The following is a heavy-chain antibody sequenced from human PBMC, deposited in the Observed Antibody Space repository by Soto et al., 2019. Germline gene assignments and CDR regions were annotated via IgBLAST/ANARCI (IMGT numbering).Heavy chain of an antibody. D-gene: IGHD2-2*01. CDR1: GFTFSSYA. CDR2: ISYDGSNK. J-gene: IGHJ5*02. Sequence: QVQLVESGGGVVQPGRSLRLSCAASGFTFSSYAMHWVRQAPGKGLEWVAVISYDGSNKYYADSVKGRFTISRDNSKNTRYLQMNSLRAEDTAVYYCARGQLLPVGWFDPWGQGTLVTVSS. V-gene: IGHV3-30-3*01. CDR3: ARGQLLPVGWFDP.